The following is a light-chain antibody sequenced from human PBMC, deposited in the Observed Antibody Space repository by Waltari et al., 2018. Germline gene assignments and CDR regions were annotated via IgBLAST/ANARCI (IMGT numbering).Light chain of an antibody. V-gene: IGKV3-20*01. CDR3: QQYGRSPLT. CDR2: GAS. J-gene: IGKJ4*01. Sequence: EIVLTQSPGTLFLSPGERASLSCRASQSVDGSYLAWYQQKPGQAPRLLIYGASSRATGIPDRFSGSGSGTDFTLTMSRLEPEDFALYYCQQYGRSPLTFGGGTKVEMK. CDR1: QSVDGSY.